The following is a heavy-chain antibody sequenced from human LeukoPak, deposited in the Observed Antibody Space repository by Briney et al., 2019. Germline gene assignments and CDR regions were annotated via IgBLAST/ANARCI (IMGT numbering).Heavy chain of an antibody. CDR2: IYYSGST. Sequence: SETLSLTCPVSSGSISSGVYFWSWIRQHPGKGLEWIGYIYYSGSTYYNPSLKSRVTISVDTSKNQFSLKLSSVTAADTAVYYCARGVRWLQLSYFDYWGQGTLVTVSS. CDR3: ARGVRWLQLSYFDY. D-gene: IGHD5-24*01. V-gene: IGHV4-31*03. J-gene: IGHJ4*02. CDR1: SGSISSGVYF.